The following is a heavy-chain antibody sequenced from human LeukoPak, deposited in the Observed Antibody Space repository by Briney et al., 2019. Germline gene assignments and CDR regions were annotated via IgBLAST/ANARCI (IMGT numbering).Heavy chain of an antibody. D-gene: IGHD3-22*01. CDR2: ISSSSSYI. CDR3: ARSPHYYDSSGYYYVTYYFDY. J-gene: IGHJ4*02. Sequence: GGSLRLSCAASGFTFSSYSMNWVRQAPGKGLEWVSSISSSSSYIYYADSVKGRFTISRDNAKNSLYLQMSSLRAEDTAVYYCARSPHYYDSSGYYYVTYYFDYWGQGTLVTVSS. V-gene: IGHV3-21*01. CDR1: GFTFSSYS.